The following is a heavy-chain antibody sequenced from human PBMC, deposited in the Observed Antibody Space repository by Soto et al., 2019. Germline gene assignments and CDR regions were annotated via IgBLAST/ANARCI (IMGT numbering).Heavy chain of an antibody. CDR3: ARAPYSAYVHHPFAY. CDR2: IYHSGSN. CDR1: GGSISSSNW. Sequence: QVELQESGPGLLKPSGTLSLTCAVSGGSISSSNWWTWVRQPPGKGLEWIGEIYHSGSNNYNPSLKGRVNMSVEKSKNQFSLNLTSVTAADTAVDYCARAPYSAYVHHPFAYWGQGTLVTVSS. D-gene: IGHD5-12*01. V-gene: IGHV4-4*02. J-gene: IGHJ4*02.